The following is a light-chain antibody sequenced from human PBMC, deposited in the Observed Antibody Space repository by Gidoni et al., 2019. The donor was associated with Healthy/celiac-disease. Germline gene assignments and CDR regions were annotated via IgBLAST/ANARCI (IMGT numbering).Light chain of an antibody. CDR3: QQYNSYPLT. J-gene: IGKJ4*01. V-gene: IGKV1-5*03. Sequence: DIQMTQSPSTLSASVGDRVTITGRASQSISSWLAWYQQKPGKAPKLLIDKASSLESGAPSRFSGSGSGTEFTLTISSLQPDDFATYYCQQYNSYPLTFXGXTKVEIK. CDR1: QSISSW. CDR2: KAS.